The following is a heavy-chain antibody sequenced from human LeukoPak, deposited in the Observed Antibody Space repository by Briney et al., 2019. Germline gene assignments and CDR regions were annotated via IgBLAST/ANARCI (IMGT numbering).Heavy chain of an antibody. Sequence: SETLSLTCAVYGGSFSGYYWSWIRQPPGKGLEWIGEINHSGSTNYNPSLKSRVTISVDTSKNQFSLKLSSVTAADTAVYYCAGVDTAMAIGDWGQGTPVTVSS. J-gene: IGHJ4*02. CDR1: GGSFSGYY. V-gene: IGHV4-34*01. CDR3: AGVDTAMAIGD. D-gene: IGHD5-18*01. CDR2: INHSGST.